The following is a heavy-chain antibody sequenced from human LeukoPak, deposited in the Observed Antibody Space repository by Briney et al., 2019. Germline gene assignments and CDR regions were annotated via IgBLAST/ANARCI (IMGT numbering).Heavy chain of an antibody. CDR3: ARQDLALLAFDI. CDR2: INPNSGGT. Sequence: ASVKASCKASGYTFTGYYMHWVRQAPGQGLEWMGWINPNSGGTNYAQKFQGRVTMTRDTSISTAYMELSRLRSDDTAVYYCARQDLALLAFDIWGQGTMVTVSS. J-gene: IGHJ3*02. CDR1: GYTFTGYY. V-gene: IGHV1-2*02.